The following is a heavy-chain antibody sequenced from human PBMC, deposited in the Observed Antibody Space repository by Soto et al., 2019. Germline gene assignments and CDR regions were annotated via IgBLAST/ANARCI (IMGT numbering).Heavy chain of an antibody. CDR1: GYTFTSYG. CDR2: ISAYNGNT. V-gene: IGHV1-18*01. CDR3: ARKYYYGSGSYLYYYYGMDV. D-gene: IGHD3-10*01. Sequence: GASVKVSCKASGYTFTSYGISWVRQAPGQGLEWMGWISAYNGNTNYAQKLQGRVTMTTDTSTSTAYMELRSLRSDDTAVYYCARKYYYGSGSYLYYYYGMDVWGQGTTVTVSS. J-gene: IGHJ6*02.